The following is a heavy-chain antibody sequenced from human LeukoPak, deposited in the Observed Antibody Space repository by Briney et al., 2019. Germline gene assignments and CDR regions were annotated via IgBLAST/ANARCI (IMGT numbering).Heavy chain of an antibody. J-gene: IGHJ4*02. D-gene: IGHD3-10*01. CDR1: GYTFTDYY. V-gene: IGHV1-2*02. CDR3: ARVGGSGSIEY. Sequence: GASVKVSCKASGYTFTDYYTHWVRQAPGQGLEWMGWINPNSGGTNYAQKLQGGVTMTRDTSINTAYMELSRLKSDDTAVYYCARVGGSGSIEYWGQGTLVTVSS. CDR2: INPNSGGT.